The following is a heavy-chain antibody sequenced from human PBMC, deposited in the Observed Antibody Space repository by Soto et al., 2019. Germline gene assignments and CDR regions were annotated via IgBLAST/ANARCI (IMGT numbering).Heavy chain of an antibody. D-gene: IGHD3-10*01. Sequence: QVQLQQWGAGLLKPSETLSLTCAVYGGSFSGYYWSWIRQPPGKGLEWIGEINHSGSTNYNPSLKSRVTISVDTSKNQFSLKLSSVTAADTAVYYCATSEGRFGKSNPPLVVFFDYWGQGTLVTVSS. J-gene: IGHJ4*02. V-gene: IGHV4-34*01. CDR1: GGSFSGYY. CDR3: ATSEGRFGKSNPPLVVFFDY. CDR2: INHSGST.